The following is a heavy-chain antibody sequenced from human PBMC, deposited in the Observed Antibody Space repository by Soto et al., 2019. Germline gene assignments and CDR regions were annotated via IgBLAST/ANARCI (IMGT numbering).Heavy chain of an antibody. CDR1: GFTFSSYS. D-gene: IGHD1-26*01. CDR2: ISSSSSYI. Sequence: GGSLRLSCAASGFTFSSYSMNWVRQAPGKGLEWVSSISSSSSYIYYADSVKGRFTISRDNAKNSLYLQMNSLRAEDTAVYYCARGRNWEDPGAFDIWGQGTMVTVSS. V-gene: IGHV3-21*01. CDR3: ARGRNWEDPGAFDI. J-gene: IGHJ3*02.